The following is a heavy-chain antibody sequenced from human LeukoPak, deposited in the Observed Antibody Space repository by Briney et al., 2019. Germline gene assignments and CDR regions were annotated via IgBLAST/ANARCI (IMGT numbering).Heavy chain of an antibody. Sequence: PSETLSLTCTVSGGSISSYYWSWIRQPPGKGLEWIGYIYYSRSTNYNPSLKSRVTISVDTSKNQFSLKLSSVTAADTAVYYCARGIVGATTPGNWFDPWGQGTLVTVSS. V-gene: IGHV4-59*01. CDR3: ARGIVGATTPGNWFDP. J-gene: IGHJ5*02. CDR2: IYYSRST. CDR1: GGSISSYY. D-gene: IGHD1-26*01.